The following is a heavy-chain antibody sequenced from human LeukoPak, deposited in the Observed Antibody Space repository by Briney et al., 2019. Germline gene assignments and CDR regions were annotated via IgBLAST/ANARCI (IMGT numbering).Heavy chain of an antibody. CDR2: IYYSGST. D-gene: IGHD2-2*01. CDR3: AREPTQFTSSHYYYYMGV. CDR1: GGSISSYY. V-gene: IGHV4-59*01. J-gene: IGHJ6*03. Sequence: SETLSLTCTVSGGSISSYYWSWIRQPPGKGLEWIGYIYYSGSTNYNPSLKSRVTISVDTSKNQFSLKLSSVTAADTAVYFCAREPTQFTSSHYYYYMGVWGKGTTVTVSS.